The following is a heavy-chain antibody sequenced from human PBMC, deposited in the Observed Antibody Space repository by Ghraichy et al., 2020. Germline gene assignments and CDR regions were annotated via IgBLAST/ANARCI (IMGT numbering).Heavy chain of an antibody. Sequence: GGSLRLSCAASGFTLKSFWMSWVRQAPGKGLEWVANIKQDGGEKFSLDSVKGRFTISRDNANNSLFLEMNSLRVEDTALYYCARGRGGYYRVDVWGQGTTVTVSS. CDR3: ARGRGGYYRVDV. V-gene: IGHV3-7*03. J-gene: IGHJ6*02. CDR1: GFTLKSFW. CDR2: IKQDGGEK. D-gene: IGHD3-10*01.